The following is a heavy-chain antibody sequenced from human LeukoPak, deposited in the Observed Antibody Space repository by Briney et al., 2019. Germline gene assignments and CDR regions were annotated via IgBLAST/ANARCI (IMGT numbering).Heavy chain of an antibody. J-gene: IGHJ3*02. CDR3: ATGWAVPAALLHNDAFDI. CDR1: GYTLTELS. V-gene: IGHV1-24*01. CDR2: FDPEDGET. D-gene: IGHD2-2*01. Sequence: ASVKVSCKVSGYTLTELSRHWVRQAPGKGLEWMGGFDPEDGETIYAQKFQGRVTMTEDTSTDTAYMELSSLRSEDTAVYYCATGWAVPAALLHNDAFDIWGQGTMVTVSS.